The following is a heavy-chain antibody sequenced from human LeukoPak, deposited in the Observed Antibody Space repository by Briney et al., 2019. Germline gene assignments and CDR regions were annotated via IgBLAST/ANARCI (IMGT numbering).Heavy chain of an antibody. CDR3: AREYGDYGMDV. D-gene: IGHD2-8*01. Sequence: GGSLRLSCAASGFTFSTYEMNWVRQAPGKGLEWVSYISSSGSTIYYADSVKGRFTISRDNAKNSLSLQMNCLRAEDTAVYYCAREYGDYGMDVWGQGTTVTVSS. V-gene: IGHV3-48*03. CDR1: GFTFSTYE. CDR2: ISSSGSTI. J-gene: IGHJ6*02.